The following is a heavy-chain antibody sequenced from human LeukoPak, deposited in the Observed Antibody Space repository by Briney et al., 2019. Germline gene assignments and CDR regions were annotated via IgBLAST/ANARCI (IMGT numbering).Heavy chain of an antibody. V-gene: IGHV3-30*03. CDR1: GFTFSSYG. D-gene: IGHD2-15*01. Sequence: PGGSLRLSCAASGFTFSSYGMHWVRQAPGKGLEWVAVISYDGSNKYYADSVKGRFTISRDNPKNTLYLQMNSLRAEDTAVYYCARPDCSGGSCYWVWLDYWGQGTLVTVSS. J-gene: IGHJ4*02. CDR3: ARPDCSGGSCYWVWLDY. CDR2: ISYDGSNK.